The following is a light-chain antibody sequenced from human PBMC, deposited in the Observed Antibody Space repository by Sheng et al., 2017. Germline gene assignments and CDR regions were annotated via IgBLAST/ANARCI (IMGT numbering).Light chain of an antibody. CDR2: AAS. V-gene: IGKV1-NL1*01. CDR1: LGISNS. CDR3: LQYYTSPRS. J-gene: IGKJ1*01. Sequence: DIQMTQSPSSLSASVGDRVTITCRASLGISNSLACISRNHGKPLTLLVYAASILESGVPPSXFRGSVSGTEYTLTISSLQPEDFTTYYCLQYYTSPRSFGPGTKVEIK.